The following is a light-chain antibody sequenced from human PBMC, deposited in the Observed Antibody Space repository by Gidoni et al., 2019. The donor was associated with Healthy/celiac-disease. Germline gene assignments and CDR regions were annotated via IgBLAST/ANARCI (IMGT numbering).Light chain of an antibody. Sequence: EIVLTQSPATLSLSPGERATLSCRASQRVSSYLACYQQKPGQAPRLLIYYASNRATGIPARFSGSGSGTDFTLTISSLEPEDFAVYYCQQRSNWPPIPFXQXTRLEIK. J-gene: IGKJ5*01. V-gene: IGKV3-11*01. CDR2: YAS. CDR1: QRVSSY. CDR3: QQRSNWPPIP.